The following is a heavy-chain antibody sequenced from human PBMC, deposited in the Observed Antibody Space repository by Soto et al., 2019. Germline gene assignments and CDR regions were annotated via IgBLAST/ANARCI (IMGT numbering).Heavy chain of an antibody. CDR1: GFTFSHYW. CDR3: VRGWTPNQHLGYLQS. J-gene: IGHJ5*02. D-gene: IGHD6-13*01. Sequence: EVQLVESGGGVVQPGGSLRLSCAASGFTFSHYWMHWVRQAPGKGLVWVSRISTDASNTIYADSVKGRFTISRDNAKNMLYLQMNSLTADDSAIYYCVRGWTPNQHLGYLQSWCRGTQVTVSS. V-gene: IGHV3-74*01. CDR2: ISTDASNT.